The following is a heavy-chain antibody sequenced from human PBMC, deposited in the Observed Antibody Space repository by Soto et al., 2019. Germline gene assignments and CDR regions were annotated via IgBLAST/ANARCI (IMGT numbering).Heavy chain of an antibody. V-gene: IGHV3-33*01. CDR1: GFTFSSYG. J-gene: IGHJ6*02. CDR2: IWYDGSNK. Sequence: GGSLRLSCAASGFTFSSYGMHWVRQAPGKGLEWVAVIWYDGSNKCYADSVKGRFTISRDNSKNTLYLQMNSLRAEDTAVYYCARDPIRNYDFWSGYYNDYYGMDVWGQGTTVTVSS. D-gene: IGHD3-3*01. CDR3: ARDPIRNYDFWSGYYNDYYGMDV.